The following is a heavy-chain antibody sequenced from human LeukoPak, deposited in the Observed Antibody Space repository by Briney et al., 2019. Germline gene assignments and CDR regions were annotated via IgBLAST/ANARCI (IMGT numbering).Heavy chain of an antibody. CDR2: THPSSAGT. CDR3: AREAAATSAFDI. CDR1: GYTFTSYC. J-gene: IGHJ3*02. Sequence: ASVKVSCKASGYTFTSYCMHWVRQAPGQGLEWMGITHPSSAGTNYAQKFQGRVTMTRDMSTSTVYMELSSLRSEDTAVYYCAREAAATSAFDIWGQGTMVTVSS. V-gene: IGHV1-46*01. D-gene: IGHD1-26*01.